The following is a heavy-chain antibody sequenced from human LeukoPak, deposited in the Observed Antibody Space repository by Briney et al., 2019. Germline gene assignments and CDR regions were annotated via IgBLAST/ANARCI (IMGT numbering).Heavy chain of an antibody. D-gene: IGHD2-15*01. V-gene: IGHV3-53*01. CDR2: IYSGGTT. CDR1: GFTVSSNY. Sequence: GGSLRLSCAASGFTVSSNYMSWVRQAPGKGLEWVSVIYSGGTTYYADSVKGRFTVSRDNSKSTVYLQMNSLRAEDTAVYYCARETAWPENTPRILFSYFDYWGRGILVTVSS. CDR3: ARETAWPENTPRILFSYFDY. J-gene: IGHJ4*02.